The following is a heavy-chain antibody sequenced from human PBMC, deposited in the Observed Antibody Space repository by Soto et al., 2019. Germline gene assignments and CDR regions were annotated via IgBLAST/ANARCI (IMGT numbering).Heavy chain of an antibody. CDR2: ISTSSRTI. J-gene: IGHJ3*02. D-gene: IGHD2-15*01. CDR3: ARLYCSGGSCYSGDAFDI. V-gene: IGHV3-48*01. CDR1: GFTFSSYS. Sequence: EMRLVESGGGLVQPGRSLRLSCAASGFTFSSYSMNWVRQAPGKGLEWVSHISTSSRTIYYADSVKGRFTISRDNAKNSLYLQMNSVRAEDTAVYYCARLYCSGGSCYSGDAFDIWGQGTMVTVSS.